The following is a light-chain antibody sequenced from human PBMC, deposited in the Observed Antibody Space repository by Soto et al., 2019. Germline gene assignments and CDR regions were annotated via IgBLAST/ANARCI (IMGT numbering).Light chain of an antibody. CDR3: QQYYSYPWT. J-gene: IGKJ1*01. Sequence: AIRMTQSPSSLSASTGDRVTITCRASQGISSYLAWYQQKPGKAPKRLIYAASTLQSGVPSRFSGSGSRTDFTLTISCLQSEDSATYYCQQYYSYPWTFGQGTKVEIK. V-gene: IGKV1-8*01. CDR1: QGISSY. CDR2: AAS.